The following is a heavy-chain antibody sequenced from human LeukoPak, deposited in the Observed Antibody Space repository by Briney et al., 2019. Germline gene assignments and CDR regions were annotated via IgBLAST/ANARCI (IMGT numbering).Heavy chain of an antibody. D-gene: IGHD3-9*01. CDR2: IYYSGGT. Sequence: SETLSLTCTVSGGSISSGGYYWSWIRQHPGKGLEWIGYIYYSGGTYYNPSLKSRVTISVDTSKNQFSLKLSSVTAADTAVYYCARERLYYDILTGYQIDAFDIWGQGTMVTVSS. J-gene: IGHJ3*02. CDR1: GGSISSGGYY. CDR3: ARERLYYDILTGYQIDAFDI. V-gene: IGHV4-31*03.